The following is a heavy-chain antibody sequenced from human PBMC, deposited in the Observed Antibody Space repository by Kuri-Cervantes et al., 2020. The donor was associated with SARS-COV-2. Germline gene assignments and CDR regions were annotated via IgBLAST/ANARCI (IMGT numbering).Heavy chain of an antibody. V-gene: IGHV5-51*01. CDR3: ARTRGSYYTDAFDL. D-gene: IGHD1-26*01. Sequence: KVSRKGSGFRFTTYWIGWVRQMPGKGLEWMAIIYPTDSDTRYSPSFQGQVTISADKSISTAYLQWSSLKASDSAMYYCARTRGSYYTDAFDLWGQGTMVTVSS. CDR2: IYPTDSDT. J-gene: IGHJ3*01. CDR1: GFRFTTYW.